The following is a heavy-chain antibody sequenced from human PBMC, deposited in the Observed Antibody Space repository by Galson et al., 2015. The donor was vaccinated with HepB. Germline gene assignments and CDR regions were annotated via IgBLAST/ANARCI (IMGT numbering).Heavy chain of an antibody. CDR1: EFILSMYW. CDR2: IKEDGSEK. D-gene: IGHD3-16*01. J-gene: IGHJ6*02. Sequence: SLRLSCAASEFILSMYWMNWVRQAPGKGLEWVANIKEDGSEKNYVDSVTGRFTIARDNAKNSLYLQMNSLRAEDTAVYYCAKGVENYDDVWGSCVYYYGLDVWGQGTTVTVSS. CDR3: AKGVENYDDVWGSCVYYYGLDV. V-gene: IGHV3-7*05.